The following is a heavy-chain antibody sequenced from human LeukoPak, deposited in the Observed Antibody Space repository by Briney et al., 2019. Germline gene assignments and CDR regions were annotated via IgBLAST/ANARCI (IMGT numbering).Heavy chain of an antibody. CDR2: ISYDGINK. J-gene: IGHJ4*02. Sequence: GRSLRLSCAASGFTFSNYAMHWVRQAPGKGLEWVAVISYDGINKYYADSVRGRFTISRDSSKNTLYLQMNSLRAEDAAVYYCAKAPVTSCRGAYCYPFDYWGQGTLVTVSS. CDR3: AKAPVTSCRGAYCYPFDY. CDR1: GFTFSNYA. D-gene: IGHD2-21*01. V-gene: IGHV3-30*04.